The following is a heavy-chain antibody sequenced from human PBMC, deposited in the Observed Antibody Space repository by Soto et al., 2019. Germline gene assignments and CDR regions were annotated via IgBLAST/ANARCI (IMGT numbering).Heavy chain of an antibody. CDR2: TYYRSKWYN. D-gene: IGHD6-19*01. CDR1: GDSVSSNSAA. J-gene: IGHJ5*02. V-gene: IGHV6-1*01. CDR3: ARDLNWQWPPYNWFDP. Sequence: SQTLSLTCAISGDSVSSNSAAWNWIRQSPSRGLEWLGRTYYRSKWYNDYAVSVKSRITINPDTSKNQFSLQLNSVTPEDTAVYYCARDLNWQWPPYNWFDPWGQGTLVTVSS.